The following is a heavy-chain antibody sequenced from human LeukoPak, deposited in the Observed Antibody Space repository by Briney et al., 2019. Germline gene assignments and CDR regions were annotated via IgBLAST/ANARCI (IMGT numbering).Heavy chain of an antibody. Sequence: ASVKVSCKASGYTFTGYYMHWVRQAPGQGLEWMGWINPNSGGTNYAQKFQGWVTMTTDTSTSTAYMELRSLRSDDTAVYYCARETTVTTDYWGQGTLVTVSS. V-gene: IGHV1-2*04. CDR1: GYTFTGYY. CDR3: ARETTVTTDY. J-gene: IGHJ4*02. D-gene: IGHD4-17*01. CDR2: INPNSGGT.